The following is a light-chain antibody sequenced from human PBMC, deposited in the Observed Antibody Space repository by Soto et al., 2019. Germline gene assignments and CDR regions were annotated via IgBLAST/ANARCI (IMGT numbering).Light chain of an antibody. CDR1: QGITDS. CDR3: LQFDELPYA. J-gene: IGKJ2*01. CDR2: EGT. V-gene: IGKV1-33*01. Sequence: DIQMTQSPSSLSASVGDRVTITCQASQGITDSLSWFQKKSGEAPKLLIYEGTKLGTGVPSRFSGSGSGTDFTLTITSLRPEDVATYFCLQFDELPYAFGQGTKLEIK.